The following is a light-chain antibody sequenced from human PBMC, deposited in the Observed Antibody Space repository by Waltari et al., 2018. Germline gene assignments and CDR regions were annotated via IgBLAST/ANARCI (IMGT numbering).Light chain of an antibody. Sequence: EIILTQSPPTVSVSPGERITLSCRASEGIAMNYIAWYQHKPGQAPRLLFYATSTRATGIPDRFSASGSGTDFTLTVSRLEPEDFAVYFCQQYGGPPPLTFGGGTKVEIK. V-gene: IGKV3-20*01. CDR1: EGIAMNY. CDR2: ATS. CDR3: QQYGGPPPLT. J-gene: IGKJ4*01.